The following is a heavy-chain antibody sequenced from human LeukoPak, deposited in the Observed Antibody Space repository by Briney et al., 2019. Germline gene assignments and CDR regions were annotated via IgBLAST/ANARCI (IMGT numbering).Heavy chain of an antibody. V-gene: IGHV4-39*01. CDR1: GGSISSSSYY. D-gene: IGHD4/OR15-4a*01. CDR2: IYYSGST. Sequence: SETLSLTCTVSGGSISSSSYYWGWIRQPPGKGLEWIGSIYYSGSTYYNPSLKSRVTISVDTSKNQFSLKLSSVTAADTAVYYCARHEDYDWYFDLWGRGTLVTVSS. CDR3: ARHEDYDWYFDL. J-gene: IGHJ2*01.